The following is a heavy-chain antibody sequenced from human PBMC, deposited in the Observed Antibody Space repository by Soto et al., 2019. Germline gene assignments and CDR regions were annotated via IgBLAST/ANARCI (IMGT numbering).Heavy chain of an antibody. Sequence: QVQLVESGGGVVQPGRSLRLSCAASGFTFSSYHFHWARQAPGKGLEWVAVIWSDGTTKKYADSVKGRFTISRDNSKNTLYLQMNSLGAEDTAVYYCALYDSTGNGYYWGQGTLVIVSS. CDR2: IWSDGTTK. D-gene: IGHD3-22*01. J-gene: IGHJ4*02. V-gene: IGHV3-33*01. CDR1: GFTFSSYH. CDR3: ALYDSTGNGYY.